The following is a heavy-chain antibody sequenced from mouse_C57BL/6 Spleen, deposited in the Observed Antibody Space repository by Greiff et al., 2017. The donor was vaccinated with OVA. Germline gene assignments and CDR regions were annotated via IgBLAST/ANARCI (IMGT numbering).Heavy chain of an antibody. CDR2: INPSNGGT. J-gene: IGHJ1*03. Sequence: QVQLQQPGTELVKPGASVKLSCKASGYTFTSYWMHWVKQRPGQGLEWIGNINPSNGGTNYNEKFKSKATLTLDKSSSPAYMQLSSLTSEDSAVYYCARYYGYDRYFDVWGTGTTVTVSS. CDR1: GYTFTSYW. V-gene: IGHV1-53*01. D-gene: IGHD2-2*01. CDR3: ARYYGYDRYFDV.